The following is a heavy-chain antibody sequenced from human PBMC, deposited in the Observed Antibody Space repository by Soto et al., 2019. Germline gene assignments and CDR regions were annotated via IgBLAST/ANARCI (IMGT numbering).Heavy chain of an antibody. V-gene: IGHV1-8*01. Sequence: ASGKVSCKASGYTFTSYDINWVRQATGQGREWMGWMNPNSGNTGYAQKFQGRVTLTRNTSISTAYMELSSLRSEDTAVYYCARGYCSSTSCYIGNWFDPWGQGTLVTVSS. CDR1: GYTFTSYD. D-gene: IGHD2-2*02. CDR3: ARGYCSSTSCYIGNWFDP. CDR2: MNPNSGNT. J-gene: IGHJ5*02.